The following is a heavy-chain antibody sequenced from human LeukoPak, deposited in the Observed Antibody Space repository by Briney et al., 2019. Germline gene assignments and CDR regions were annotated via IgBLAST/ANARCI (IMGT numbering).Heavy chain of an antibody. CDR3: ARDHYVSGYYFDY. CDR2: INSDGSST. V-gene: IGHV3-74*01. Sequence: GGSLRLSCAASGFIFSSYWMHWVRQAPAKGPVWVSRINSDGSSTDYADSVKGRFTISRDNARNTLYLQMNSLRAEDTAVYYCARDHYVSGYYFDYWGLGTLVTVSS. J-gene: IGHJ4*02. CDR1: GFIFSSYW. D-gene: IGHD4-17*01.